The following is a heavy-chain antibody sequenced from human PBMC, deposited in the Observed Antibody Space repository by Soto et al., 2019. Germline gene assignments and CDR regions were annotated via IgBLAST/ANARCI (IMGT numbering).Heavy chain of an antibody. CDR1: GFTFSSYS. CDR3: ARKSGVAAAPNFDY. CDR2: ISSSSSYI. V-gene: IGHV3-21*01. J-gene: IGHJ4*02. D-gene: IGHD6-13*01. Sequence: EVQLVESGGGLVKPGGSLRLSCAASGFTFSSYSMNWVRQAPGKGLEWVSSISSSSSYIYYADSVKGRITISRDNAKNSRYLEMNSLRAEDTAVYYCARKSGVAAAPNFDYWGQGTLVTVSS.